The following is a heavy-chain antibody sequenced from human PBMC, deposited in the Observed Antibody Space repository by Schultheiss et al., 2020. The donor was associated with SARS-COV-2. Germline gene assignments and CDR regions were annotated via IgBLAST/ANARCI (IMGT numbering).Heavy chain of an antibody. D-gene: IGHD1-7*01. CDR2: ISSSSSYI. Sequence: GGSLRLSCTVSGFSFGDYAMSWVRQAPGKGLEWVSSISSSSSYIYYADSVKGRFTISRDNAKNSLYLQMNSLRAEDTAVYYCAREGGTTLDWFDPWGQGTLVTVSS. CDR3: AREGGTTLDWFDP. V-gene: IGHV3-21*01. CDR1: GFSFGDYA. J-gene: IGHJ5*02.